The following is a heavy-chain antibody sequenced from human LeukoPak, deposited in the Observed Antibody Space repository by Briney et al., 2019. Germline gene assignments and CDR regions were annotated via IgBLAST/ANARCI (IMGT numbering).Heavy chain of an antibody. CDR3: ARRGGYSSGFDY. CDR2: ISGSGGST. CDR1: GFTFSNYA. J-gene: IGHJ4*02. Sequence: GGSLRLSCAASGFTFSNYAMTWVRQAPGKGLEWVSSISGSGGSTYYADSVRGRFTIFRDNSKNTLYLQMRTLRAEDTAVYYCARRGGYSSGFDYWGQGTLVTVSS. D-gene: IGHD5-18*01. V-gene: IGHV3-23*01.